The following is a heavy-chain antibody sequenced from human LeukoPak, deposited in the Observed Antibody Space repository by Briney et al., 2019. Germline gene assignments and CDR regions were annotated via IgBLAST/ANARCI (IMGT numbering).Heavy chain of an antibody. Sequence: KASETLSLTCTVSGGSISSYYWSWIRQPPGKGLEWIGYIFYSGSTNYNPSLKSRVTISIDTSKNQFSLKLSSVTAADTAVYYCAGGFDSNPDYWGQGTLVTVSS. CDR2: IFYSGST. CDR1: GGSISSYY. D-gene: IGHD3-16*01. J-gene: IGHJ4*02. V-gene: IGHV4-59*01. CDR3: AGGFDSNPDY.